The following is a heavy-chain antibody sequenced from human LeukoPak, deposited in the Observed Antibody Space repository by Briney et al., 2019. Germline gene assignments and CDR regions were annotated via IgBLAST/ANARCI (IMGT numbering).Heavy chain of an antibody. J-gene: IGHJ4*02. V-gene: IGHV4-4*07. Sequence: QPSETLSLTCTVSGGSVSSYYWSWIRQPAGKGLEWIGRIYTSGSTNYNPSLKSRVTMSVDTSKNQFSLKLSSVTAADTAVYYCARDQYYYGSGSYGLDYWGQGTLVTVSS. D-gene: IGHD3-10*01. CDR1: GGSVSSYY. CDR2: IYTSGST. CDR3: ARDQYYYGSGSYGLDY.